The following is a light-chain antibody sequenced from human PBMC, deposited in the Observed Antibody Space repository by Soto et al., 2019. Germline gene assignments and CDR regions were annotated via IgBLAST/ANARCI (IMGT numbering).Light chain of an antibody. J-gene: IGKJ2*01. CDR1: QSVSNN. CDR3: QQYNNWPPAYT. V-gene: IGKV3-15*01. Sequence: EIVMTQSPATLSVSPGERATLSCRASQSVSNNLAWYQQKPGQAPRLLMYGASTRATGIPARFSGSGSGTEFTLTISSLQSEXXXXYYCQQYNNWPPAYTFGQGTKLEIK. CDR2: GAS.